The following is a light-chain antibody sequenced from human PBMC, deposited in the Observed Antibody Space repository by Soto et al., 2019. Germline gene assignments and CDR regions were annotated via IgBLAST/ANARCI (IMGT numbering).Light chain of an antibody. CDR1: QSVSSY. V-gene: IGKV3-11*01. J-gene: IGKJ5*01. Sequence: EIVLTQSPATLSLSPVEGVTLSCMASQSVSSYLAWYQQKPGQAPRLLIYDAFNRATGIPDRFSGSGSGTDFTLSISSVEPEDFAVYYCQQRSNWPPEFTFGQGTRLEIK. CDR3: QQRSNWPPEFT. CDR2: DAF.